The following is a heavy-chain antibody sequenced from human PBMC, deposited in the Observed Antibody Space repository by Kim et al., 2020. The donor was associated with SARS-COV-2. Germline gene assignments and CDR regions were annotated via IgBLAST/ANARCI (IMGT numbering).Heavy chain of an antibody. J-gene: IGHJ6*02. D-gene: IGHD6-19*01. CDR3: AKALFRETSVPVVGTDIAVDV. Sequence: GGSLRLSCAASGFTFSSFAMRWVRQAPGKGLEWVSGVGGSGAVTHYAGSVKGRFTISRDNSKNMLYLQMNSLTVEDTAVYFCAKALFRETSVPVVGTDIAVDVGGQGATVTVSS. CDR1: GFTFSSFA. V-gene: IGHV3-23*01. CDR2: VGGSGAVT.